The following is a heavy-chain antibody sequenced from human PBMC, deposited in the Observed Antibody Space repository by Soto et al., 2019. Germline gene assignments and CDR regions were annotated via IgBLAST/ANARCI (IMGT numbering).Heavy chain of an antibody. Sequence: GGSLELACAASGFTFSSSGVHGARKAPGKGLEGVAVIWYDGSNKYYADSVKGRFTISRDNSKNTLYLQMNSLRAEDTAVYYCARGSGYSSSWWRPYYYYYGMDVWGQGTTVTVSS. V-gene: IGHV3-33*01. J-gene: IGHJ6*02. CDR2: IWYDGSNK. CDR3: ARGSGYSSSWWRPYYYYYGMDV. D-gene: IGHD6-13*01. CDR1: GFTFSSSG.